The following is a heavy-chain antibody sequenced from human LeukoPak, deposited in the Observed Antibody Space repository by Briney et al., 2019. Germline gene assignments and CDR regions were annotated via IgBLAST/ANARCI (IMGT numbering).Heavy chain of an antibody. CDR2: ISYDGSNK. D-gene: IGHD6-13*01. CDR3: ARTLSWYRDPFDI. Sequence: GGSLRLSCAASGFTFSTYWMTWVRQAPGKGLEWVAVISYDGSNKYYADSVKGRFTISRDNSKNTLYLQMNSLRAEDTAVYYCARTLSWYRDPFDIWGQGTMVTVSS. J-gene: IGHJ3*02. CDR1: GFTFSTYW. V-gene: IGHV3-30*03.